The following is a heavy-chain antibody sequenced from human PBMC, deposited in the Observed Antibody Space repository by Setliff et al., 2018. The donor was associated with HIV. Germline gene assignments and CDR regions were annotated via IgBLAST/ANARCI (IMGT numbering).Heavy chain of an antibody. J-gene: IGHJ4*02. CDR3: ARIEASYYFDT. D-gene: IGHD3-10*01. CDR2: RYFDGSDR. Sequence: PGGSLRLSCEASGFYFRGYAMHWVRQAQGKGLEWVAVRYFDGSDRSYADSVKGLFTISRDNAKNAVYLQMNSLRAEDTAVYYCARIEASYYFDTWGQGTLVTVSS. V-gene: IGHV3-30*04. CDR1: GFYFRGYA.